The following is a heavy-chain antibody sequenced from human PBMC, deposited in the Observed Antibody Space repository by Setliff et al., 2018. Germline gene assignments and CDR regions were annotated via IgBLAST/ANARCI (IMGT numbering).Heavy chain of an antibody. CDR3: ARDPGPHAAHFRALGYGMDV. V-gene: IGHV3-66*01. Sequence: GGSLRLSCAAPGFTVTDNYMSWVRQAPGKGLEWVSIIYSGGSTYYGDSVKGRFTISRDKSKNTVFLQMNSLRAEDTAVYYCARDPGPHAAHFRALGYGMDVWGQGTTVTVSS. J-gene: IGHJ6*02. CDR2: IYSGGST. D-gene: IGHD6-13*01. CDR1: GFTVTDNY.